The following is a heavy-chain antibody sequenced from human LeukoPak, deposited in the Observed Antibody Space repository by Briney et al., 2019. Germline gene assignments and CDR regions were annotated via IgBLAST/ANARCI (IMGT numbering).Heavy chain of an antibody. CDR3: ARGDYSSSWYGTNWFDP. CDR2: MNPNSGNT. CDR1: GYTFTSYD. J-gene: IGHJ5*02. Sequence: VASVEVSCKASGYTFTSYDINWVRQATGQGLEWMGWMNPNSGNTGYAQKFQGRVTMTRNTSISTAYMELSSLRSEDTAVYYCARGDYSSSWYGTNWFDPWGQGTLVTVSS. D-gene: IGHD6-13*01. V-gene: IGHV1-8*02.